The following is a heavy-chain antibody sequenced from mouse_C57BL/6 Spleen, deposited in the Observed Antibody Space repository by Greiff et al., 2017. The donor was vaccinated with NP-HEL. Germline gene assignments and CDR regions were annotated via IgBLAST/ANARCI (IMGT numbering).Heavy chain of an antibody. CDR2: IYIGNGYT. J-gene: IGHJ4*01. D-gene: IGHD1-1*01. CDR3: ARSSYYYGSSYVGDY. Sequence: EVKLQESGAELVRPGSSVKMSCKTSGYTFTSYGINWVKQRPGQGLEWIGFIYIGNGYTEYNEKFKGKATLTSDTSSSTAYMQLSSLTSEDSAIYFCARSSYYYGSSYVGDYWGQGTSVTVSS. V-gene: IGHV1-58*01. CDR1: GYTFTSYG.